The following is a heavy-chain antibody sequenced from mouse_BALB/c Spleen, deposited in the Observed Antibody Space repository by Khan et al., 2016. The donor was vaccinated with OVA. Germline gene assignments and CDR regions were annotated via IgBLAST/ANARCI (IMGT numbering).Heavy chain of an antibody. CDR2: INPTSGYT. CDR3: TRERIDY. Sequence: QVQLKQSGAELAKPGASVKMSCKASGYTFTTYWMHWVKQRPGQGLEWIGYINPTSGYTDYNDKFKDRATLSADKSSSTAYMQLNSLTSEDSAVYYGTRERIDYWGQGTTLTVSS. CDR1: GYTFTTYW. J-gene: IGHJ2*01. V-gene: IGHV1-7*01.